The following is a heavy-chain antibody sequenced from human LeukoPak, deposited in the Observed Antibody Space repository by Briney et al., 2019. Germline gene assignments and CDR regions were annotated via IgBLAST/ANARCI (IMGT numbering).Heavy chain of an antibody. V-gene: IGHV1-2*02. J-gene: IGHJ4*02. CDR3: ARVSLIVVVPAAHYFDY. Sequence: ASVKVSCKASGYTFTGYYMHWVRQAPGQGLEWMGWINPNSGGTNYAQKFQGRVTMTRDTSISTAYMELSRLRSDDTAVYYCARVSLIVVVPAAHYFDYWGQGTLVTVSS. CDR1: GYTFTGYY. D-gene: IGHD2-2*01. CDR2: INPNSGGT.